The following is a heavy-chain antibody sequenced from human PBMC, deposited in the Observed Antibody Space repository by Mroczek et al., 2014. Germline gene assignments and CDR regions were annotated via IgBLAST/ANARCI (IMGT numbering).Heavy chain of an antibody. D-gene: IGHD3-22*01. CDR2: IYHSGST. CDR3: ARGQLVVGPCYWDY. V-gene: IGHV4-30-2*01. Sequence: VQLLETGSGLVKPSQTLSLTCAVSGGSISSGGYSWSWIRQPPGKGLEWIGYIYHSGSTYYNPSLKSRVTISVDRSKNQFSLKLSSVTAADTAVYYCARGQLVVGPCYWDYWGQGTLVTVSS. J-gene: IGHJ4*02. CDR1: GGSISSGGYS.